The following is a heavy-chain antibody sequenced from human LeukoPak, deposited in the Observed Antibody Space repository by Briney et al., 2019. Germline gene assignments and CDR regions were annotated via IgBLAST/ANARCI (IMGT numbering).Heavy chain of an antibody. CDR2: IYHSGST. CDR3: ARVVHDFWSGSPSYGMDV. J-gene: IGHJ6*02. Sequence: TASETLSLTCAVSGGSISSGGYSWSWIRQPPGKGLEWIGYIYHSGSTYYNPSLKSRVTISVDRSKNQFSLKLSSVTAADTAVYYCARVVHDFWSGSPSYGMDVWGQGTTVTVSS. CDR1: GGSISSGGYS. D-gene: IGHD3-3*01. V-gene: IGHV4-30-2*01.